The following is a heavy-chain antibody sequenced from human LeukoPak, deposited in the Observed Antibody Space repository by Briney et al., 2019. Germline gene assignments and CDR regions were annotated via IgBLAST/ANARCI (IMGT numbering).Heavy chain of an antibody. CDR1: GGSISSYY. V-gene: IGHV4-59*01. D-gene: IGHD2-15*01. Sequence: SETLSLTCTVSGGSISSYYWSWIRQPPGKGLEWIGYIYYSGSTNYNPSLKSRVTISVDTSKNQFSLKLSSVTAADTAVYYCARGCSGGSCYNYYYYYMDVWGKGTTVTVSS. J-gene: IGHJ6*03. CDR3: ARGCSGGSCYNYYYYYMDV. CDR2: IYYSGST.